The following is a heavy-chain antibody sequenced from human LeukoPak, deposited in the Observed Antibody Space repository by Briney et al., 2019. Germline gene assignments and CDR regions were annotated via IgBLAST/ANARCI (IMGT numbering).Heavy chain of an antibody. D-gene: IGHD6-13*01. CDR2: INSDGSST. CDR1: GFTFTSYW. CDR3: ARAVEYSSSWYDY. V-gene: IGHV3-74*01. J-gene: IGHJ4*02. Sequence: GGSLRLSCAASGFTFTSYWMHWVRQAPGKGLVCLSRINSDGSSTSYADSVKGRFTISRDNAKNTLYLQMNSLRAEDTAVYYCARAVEYSSSWYDYWGQGTLVTVSS.